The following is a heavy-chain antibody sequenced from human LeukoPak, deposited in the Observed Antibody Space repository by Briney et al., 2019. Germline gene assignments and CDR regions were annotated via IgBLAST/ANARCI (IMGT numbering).Heavy chain of an antibody. V-gene: IGHV4-39*01. D-gene: IGHD3/OR15-3a*01. CDR1: GVSISSSNSY. J-gene: IGHJ4*02. Sequence: SETLSLTCTVSGVSISSSNSYWRWIRQPPGKGLERIGSIYYSGNTYYNASRKSQVSISKDTSKNQFSPRLTSVTAADTAVYYCARQTGSGLFILPGGQGALVTVSP. CDR2: IYYSGNT. CDR3: ARQTGSGLFILP.